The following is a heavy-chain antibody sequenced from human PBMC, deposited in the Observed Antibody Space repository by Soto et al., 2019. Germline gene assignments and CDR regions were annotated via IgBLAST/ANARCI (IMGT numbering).Heavy chain of an antibody. Sequence: SETLSLTCTVSGGSINSSSFYWGWVRQPPGKGLEWIGSIYYSGSTYYNPSLKSRITISVDTSKNQFSLKLSSVTAADTAVYYCARLLVPSPHNRLSPCGQGTLVTVSS. CDR3: ARLLVPSPHNRLSP. CDR1: GGSINSSSFY. D-gene: IGHD2-2*01. J-gene: IGHJ5*02. V-gene: IGHV4-39*01. CDR2: IYYSGST.